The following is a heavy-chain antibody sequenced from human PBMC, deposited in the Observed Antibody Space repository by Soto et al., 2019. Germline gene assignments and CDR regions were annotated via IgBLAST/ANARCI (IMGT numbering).Heavy chain of an antibody. J-gene: IGHJ4*02. D-gene: IGHD3-3*01. Sequence: SETLSLTCTVSGDSVRSVGFHWACLRRPPGKGLEWIGYIDNGGSTYYRPSLESRMHMSLDATRKHCSLRLTSVTAADTAVYFCARAPVGLDTISYFDYWGQGKLVTVSS. V-gene: IGHV4-30-4*01. CDR2: IDNGGST. CDR3: ARAPVGLDTISYFDY. CDR1: GDSVRSVGFH.